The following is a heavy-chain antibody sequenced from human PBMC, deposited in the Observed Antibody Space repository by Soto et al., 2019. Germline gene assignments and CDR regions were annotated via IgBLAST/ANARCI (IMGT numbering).Heavy chain of an antibody. CDR1: GGSFTGYY. Sequence: SETLSLTCAVYGGSFTGYYWSWIRQPPGKGLEWIGEINHSGSTNYNPSLKSRSTLSVDASKNRFSLKLSSVTAADTAVYYCARGDFDDLDYWGQGTLVTVS. J-gene: IGHJ4*02. CDR2: INHSGST. V-gene: IGHV4-34*01. CDR3: ARGDFDDLDY. D-gene: IGHD4-17*01.